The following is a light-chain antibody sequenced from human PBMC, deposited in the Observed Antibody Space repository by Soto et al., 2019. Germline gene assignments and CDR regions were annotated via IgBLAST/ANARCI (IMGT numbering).Light chain of an antibody. J-gene: IGLJ1*01. CDR1: TSNIGAPYD. CDR3: GSWDSSLSADV. Sequence: VLTQPPSVSGAPGQRVSISCTGSTSNIGAPYDVHWYQHLPGTAPKLLIYGDNNRPSGVPDRFSGSKSGTSASLAITGFQTGDEADYYCGSWDSSLSADVFGTGTKVTVL. CDR2: GDN. V-gene: IGLV1-40*01.